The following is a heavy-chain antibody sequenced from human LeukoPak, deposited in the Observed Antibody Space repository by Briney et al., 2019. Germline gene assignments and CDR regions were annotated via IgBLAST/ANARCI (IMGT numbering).Heavy chain of an antibody. CDR2: ISSSSSYI. CDR3: ARGQQLVPDY. CDR1: GLTFSSYS. D-gene: IGHD6-6*01. J-gene: IGHJ4*02. Sequence: GGSLRLSCAASGLTFSSYSMNWVRQAPGKGLEWVSSISSSSSYIYYADSVKGRFTISRDNAKNSLYLQMNSLRAEDTAVYYCARGQQLVPDYWGQGTLVTVSS. V-gene: IGHV3-21*01.